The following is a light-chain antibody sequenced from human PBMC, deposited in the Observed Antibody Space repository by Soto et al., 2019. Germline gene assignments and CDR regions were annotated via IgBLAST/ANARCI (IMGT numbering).Light chain of an antibody. Sequence: EIVMTQSPGTLSVSPGERATLSCRASQSVRSNLAWYQQKPGQAPRLLIYGASTRATGIPARFSVSGSGTELTLTISSLQSEDFALYYCQQYNDWPGTFGQGTTLEVK. CDR2: GAS. V-gene: IGKV3-15*01. CDR3: QQYNDWPGT. CDR1: QSVRSN. J-gene: IGKJ2*01.